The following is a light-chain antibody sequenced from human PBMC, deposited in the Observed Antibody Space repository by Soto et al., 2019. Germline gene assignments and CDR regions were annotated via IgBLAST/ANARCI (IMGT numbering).Light chain of an antibody. CDR3: QQGFNTPLT. V-gene: IGKV1-39*01. J-gene: IGKJ4*01. Sequence: DIQMTQSPSSLSASVGDRVSLTCRASQTISNYLNWYQQKPGKAPNLLIYAASTLQSGVPSRFSGSGSGTDFTLTISSLQPEDFATYYCQQGFNTPLTFGGGTKVEI. CDR2: AAS. CDR1: QTISNY.